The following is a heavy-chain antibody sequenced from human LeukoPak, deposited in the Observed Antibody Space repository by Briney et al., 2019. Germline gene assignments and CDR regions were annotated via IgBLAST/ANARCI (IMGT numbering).Heavy chain of an antibody. CDR3: ARDLGGYSVVYYLDY. D-gene: IGHD3-22*01. Sequence: ASVKVSCKASGYTFTGYYMHWVRQAPGQGLEWMGIINPGGGSTRYAQKFQGRVTMTRDTSTSTVYMDLSTLRSEDTAVYYCARDLGGYSVVYYLDYWGQGTLVTVSS. CDR1: GYTFTGYY. CDR2: INPGGGST. V-gene: IGHV1-46*01. J-gene: IGHJ4*02.